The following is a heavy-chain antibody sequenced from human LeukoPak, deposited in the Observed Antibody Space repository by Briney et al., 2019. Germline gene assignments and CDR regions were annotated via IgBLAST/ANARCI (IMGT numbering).Heavy chain of an antibody. D-gene: IGHD4-17*01. CDR3: ARGSGDYFRADGMDV. J-gene: IGHJ6*02. Sequence: ASVKVSCKASGGTFSSYAISWVRQAPGQGLEWMGGIIPIFGTANYAQKFQGRVTITADESTSTAYMELSSLRSEDTAVYYCARGSGDYFRADGMDVWGQGTTVTVSS. V-gene: IGHV1-69*13. CDR1: GGTFSSYA. CDR2: IIPIFGTA.